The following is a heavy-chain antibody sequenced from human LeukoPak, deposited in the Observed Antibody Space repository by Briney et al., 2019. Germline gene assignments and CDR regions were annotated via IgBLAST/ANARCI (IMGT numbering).Heavy chain of an antibody. V-gene: IGHV3-33*08. J-gene: IGHJ4*02. CDR1: GFTFSSYW. CDR3: ASSHCSSISCYSLGY. CDR2: IWYDGSNK. Sequence: PGGSLRLSCAASGFTFSSYWMSWVRQAPGKGLEWVAVIWYDGSNKYYADSVKGRFTISRDNSKNTLYLQMNSLRAEDTAVYYCASSHCSSISCYSLGYWGQGTLVTVSS. D-gene: IGHD2-2*01.